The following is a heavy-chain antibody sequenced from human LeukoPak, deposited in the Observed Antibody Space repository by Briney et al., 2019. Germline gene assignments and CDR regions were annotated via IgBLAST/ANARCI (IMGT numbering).Heavy chain of an antibody. D-gene: IGHD6-19*01. CDR1: SHSISSGYY. V-gene: IGHV4-38-2*01. J-gene: IGHJ3*02. CDR3: ARLRSGWLNDAFDI. CDR2: IYHSGST. Sequence: SETLSLTCAVSSHSISSGYYWGWIRQPPGKGLEWIGSIYHSGSTYHNPSLKSRVTISEDTSKNQFSLKLSSMTAADTAVYYCARLRSGWLNDAFDIWGQGTMVTVSS.